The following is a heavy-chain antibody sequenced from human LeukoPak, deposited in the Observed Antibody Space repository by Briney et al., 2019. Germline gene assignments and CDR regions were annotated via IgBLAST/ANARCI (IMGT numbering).Heavy chain of an antibody. Sequence: GGSLRLSCAASGFTFSSYAMSWVRQAPGKGLEWVSAISGSGGSPYYADSVKGRFTISRDNSKNTLYLQMNSLRAEDTAVYYCAKSSLGDYYFDYWGQGTLVTVSS. CDR3: AKSSLGDYYFDY. CDR2: ISGSGGSP. CDR1: GFTFSSYA. D-gene: IGHD2-21*02. V-gene: IGHV3-23*01. J-gene: IGHJ4*02.